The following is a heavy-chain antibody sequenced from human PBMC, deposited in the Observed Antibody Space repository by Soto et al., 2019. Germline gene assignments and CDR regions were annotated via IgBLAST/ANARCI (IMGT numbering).Heavy chain of an antibody. J-gene: IGHJ6*02. CDR1: RFTFSKYA. D-gene: IGHD2-15*01. CDR2: ISGSGGST. Sequence: GGSLRLSCAASRFTFSKYAMSWVRQAPGKGLEWVSAISGSGGSTYYADSVKGRFTISRDNSKSTLSLQMNSLRAEDTAVYYCGXGLSEASGGNCSSSYYYGVYVWGQGSTVTVSS. CDR3: GXGLSEASGGNCSSSYYYGVYV. V-gene: IGHV3-23*01.